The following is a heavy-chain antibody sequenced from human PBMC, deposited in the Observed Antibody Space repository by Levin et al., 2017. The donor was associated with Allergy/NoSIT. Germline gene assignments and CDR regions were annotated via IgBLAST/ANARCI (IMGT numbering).Heavy chain of an antibody. CDR2: IYYTGST. Sequence: SGGSLRLSCSVSGDSISSSRYYWGWIRQPPGKGLEWIGSIYYTGSTYYNPSLKSRVTMSRDTSKSQFSLKLSSVSAADTAVYHCARVHTTRSSWSLNWFDPWGQGTLVTVSS. V-gene: IGHV4-39*07. J-gene: IGHJ5*02. CDR1: GDSISSSRYY. CDR3: ARVHTTRSSWSLNWFDP. D-gene: IGHD6-13*01.